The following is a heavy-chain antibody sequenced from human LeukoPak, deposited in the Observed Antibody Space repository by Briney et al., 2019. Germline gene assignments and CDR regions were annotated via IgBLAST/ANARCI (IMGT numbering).Heavy chain of an antibody. J-gene: IGHJ5*01. CDR2: ISAYNGDT. CDR3: AREGSCSGGSCRLDS. V-gene: IGHV1-18*01. Sequence: ASVKVSSKASDYTFSNDGYNWGRQAPGQGREWMGWISAYNGDTNYAQNSQGRLTMTTDPSTRTAYMELKSLRSDDTAVYYCAREGSCSGGSCRLDSWGQGNLVTVFS. D-gene: IGHD2-15*01. CDR1: DYTFSNDG.